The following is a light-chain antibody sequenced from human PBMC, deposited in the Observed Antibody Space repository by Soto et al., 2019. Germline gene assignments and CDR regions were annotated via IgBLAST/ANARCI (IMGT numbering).Light chain of an antibody. Sequence: DIQLTQAPSVLSASVGDRVTITCRASQGINSYLAWYQQKPGKVPKLLIYAASNLHSGVPSRFSGSGSGTEFTLTISSLQPEDFATYYCQQLNSYPRTFGQGTKVEIK. V-gene: IGKV1-9*01. CDR1: QGINSY. J-gene: IGKJ1*01. CDR3: QQLNSYPRT. CDR2: AAS.